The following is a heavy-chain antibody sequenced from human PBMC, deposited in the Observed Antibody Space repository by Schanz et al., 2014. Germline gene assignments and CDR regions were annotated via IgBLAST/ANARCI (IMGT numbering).Heavy chain of an antibody. CDR2: IWYDGNNK. CDR1: GFTFSSYG. CDR3: AKDLPAVAVAPLMTGLYDS. Sequence: QVQLVESGGGVVQPGRSLRLSCAASGFTFSSYGMHWVRQAPGKGLEWVAVIWYDGNNKFYADSVKGRFIISRDNSKNTLYLQMSSLRAEDTAVYHCAKDLPAVAVAPLMTGLYDSWGQGTLVTVSS. V-gene: IGHV3-33*06. J-gene: IGHJ4*02. D-gene: IGHD6-19*01.